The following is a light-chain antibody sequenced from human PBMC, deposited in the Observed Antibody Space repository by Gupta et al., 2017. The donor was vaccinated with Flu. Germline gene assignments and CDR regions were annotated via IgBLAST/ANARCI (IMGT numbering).Light chain of an antibody. J-gene: IGKJ4*01. CDR1: HSVVCPVSNTF. Sequence: CRLSHSVVCPVSNTFLNWFQQQPGQAPRLLIYRASSRASGIPDRFSGSGSGTDFTLRISRLEPEDFGIYFCMQEAHSPLTFGGGTKVE. CDR3: MQEAHSPLT. V-gene: IGKV2-30*01. CDR2: RAS.